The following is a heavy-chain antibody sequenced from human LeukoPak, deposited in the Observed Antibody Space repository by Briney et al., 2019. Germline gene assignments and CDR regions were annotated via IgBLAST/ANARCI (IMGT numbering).Heavy chain of an antibody. J-gene: IGHJ5*02. V-gene: IGHV2-5*01. Sequence: SGPTLVKPTQTLTLTCTFSGFSLSTSGVGVGWIRQPPGKALEWLALIYWNDDKRYSPSLKSRLTITKDTSKNQVVLTTTNMDPVDTATYYCAHSPHGFFWSQTNWFDPWGQGTLVTVSS. CDR2: IYWNDDK. CDR1: GFSLSTSGVG. D-gene: IGHD3-3*01. CDR3: AHSPHGFFWSQTNWFDP.